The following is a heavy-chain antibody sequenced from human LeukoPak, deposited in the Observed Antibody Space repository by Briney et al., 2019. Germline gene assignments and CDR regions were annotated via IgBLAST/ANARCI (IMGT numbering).Heavy chain of an antibody. Sequence: KGLEWVSYIDTGSTAYHADSVKGRFTISRDKARNSLYLQMNSLRADYTAVYYCARDILGREGYRYFDYWGQGTLVTVSS. CDR3: ARDILGREGYRYFDY. D-gene: IGHD5-24*01. V-gene: IGHV3-11*01. CDR2: IDTGSTA. J-gene: IGHJ4*01.